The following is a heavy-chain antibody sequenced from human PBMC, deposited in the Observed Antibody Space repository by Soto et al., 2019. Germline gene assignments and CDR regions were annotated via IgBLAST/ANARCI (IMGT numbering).Heavy chain of an antibody. CDR2: TSNDGGNK. J-gene: IGHJ6*02. CDR3: ATAVITTYYYYAMDV. V-gene: IGHV3-30*03. CDR1: GFTFRTYC. D-gene: IGHD3-16*01. Sequence: GGSVRLSFVASGFTFRTYCMHWVRQAPGKGLEWVAVTSNDGGNKYYADSVKGRFTISRDNSKNTLSLQMNSLRAEDTAVYYCATAVITTYYYYAMDVRGQGTTVTVSS.